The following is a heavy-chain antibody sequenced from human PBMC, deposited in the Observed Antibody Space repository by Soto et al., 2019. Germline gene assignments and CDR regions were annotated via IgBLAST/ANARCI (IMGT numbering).Heavy chain of an antibody. CDR1: GFTFSNYG. Sequence: QVQLMESGGGVVQPGRSLRLSCAASGFTFSNYGMQWVRQAPGKGLEWVAVVSYDGNVKFYADSVKGRFTISRDNSKNTLYLQMNSLRTEDTAIYYCAKERTAKAAAEFDYWGQGTLVTVSS. J-gene: IGHJ4*02. V-gene: IGHV3-30*18. D-gene: IGHD6-25*01. CDR3: AKERTAKAAAEFDY. CDR2: VSYDGNVK.